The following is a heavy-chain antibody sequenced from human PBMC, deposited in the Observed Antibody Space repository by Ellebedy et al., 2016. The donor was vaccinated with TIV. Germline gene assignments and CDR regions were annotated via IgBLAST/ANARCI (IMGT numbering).Heavy chain of an antibody. CDR1: GFTFSSYG. CDR3: ARDRGLGGYSGYVSQWLDY. J-gene: IGHJ4*02. CDR2: IWYDGSNK. V-gene: IGHV3-33*01. Sequence: PGGSLRLSCAASGFTFSSYGMHWVRQAPGKGLEWVAVIWYDGSNKYYADSVKDRFTISRDNSKNTLYLQMNSLRAEDTAVYYCARDRGLGGYSGYVSQWLDYWGQGTLVTVSS. D-gene: IGHD5-12*01.